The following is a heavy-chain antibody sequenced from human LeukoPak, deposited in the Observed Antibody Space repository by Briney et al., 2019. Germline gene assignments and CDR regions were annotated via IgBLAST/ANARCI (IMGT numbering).Heavy chain of an antibody. J-gene: IGHJ3*02. V-gene: IGHV3-21*01. Sequence: GGSLRLSCAASGFTFSSYSMNWVRQAPGKGLEWVSSISSSNTYIYYADLVKGRFTISRDNAKNSLYLQMNSLRAEDTAVYYCARDFFENMAYAFDIWGQGTMVTVSS. CDR3: ARDFFENMAYAFDI. D-gene: IGHD2/OR15-2a*01. CDR2: ISSSNTYI. CDR1: GFTFSSYS.